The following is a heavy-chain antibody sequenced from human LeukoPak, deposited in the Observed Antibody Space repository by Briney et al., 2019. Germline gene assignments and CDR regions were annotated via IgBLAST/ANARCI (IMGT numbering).Heavy chain of an antibody. V-gene: IGHV4-39*01. Sequence: SGTLCLSCAVSGVSISSSSYYWGCIRQPPGKGLEWVGTIYYTGSTYNNPSLKVQVTISVDTSKNKCSLKLSSVTAADTAVYYCARRRGWYPVDYWGQGTLVTVSS. CDR1: GVSISSSSYY. D-gene: IGHD6-19*01. CDR2: IYYTGST. J-gene: IGHJ4*02. CDR3: ARRRGWYPVDY.